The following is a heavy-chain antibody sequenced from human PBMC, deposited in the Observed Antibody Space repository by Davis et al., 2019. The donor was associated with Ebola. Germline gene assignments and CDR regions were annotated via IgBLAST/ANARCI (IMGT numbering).Heavy chain of an antibody. CDR3: AKGTVGATSTPFDY. V-gene: IGHV3-9*01. Sequence: PGGSLRLSCAASGFTFDDYAMHWVRQAPGKGLEWVSGISWNSGSIGYADSVKGRFTISRDNAKNSLYLQMNSLRAEDTALYYCAKGTVGATSTPFDYWGQGTLVTVSS. CDR2: ISWNSGSI. D-gene: IGHD1-26*01. CDR1: GFTFDDYA. J-gene: IGHJ4*02.